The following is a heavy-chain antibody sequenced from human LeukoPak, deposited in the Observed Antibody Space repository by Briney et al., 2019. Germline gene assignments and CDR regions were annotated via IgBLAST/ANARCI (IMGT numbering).Heavy chain of an antibody. V-gene: IGHV4-4*09. D-gene: IGHD6-13*01. Sequence: SETLSLTCTVSGGSISNSYWSWIRQPPGKGLEWIGYTYPTGSTNYNPSLKSRVTISVEKSKNQISLKLSSVTAADTAVYYCAGYSSSWYQGYFDYRGQGTLVTVSS. J-gene: IGHJ4*02. CDR3: AGYSSSWYQGYFDY. CDR2: TYPTGST. CDR1: GGSISNSY.